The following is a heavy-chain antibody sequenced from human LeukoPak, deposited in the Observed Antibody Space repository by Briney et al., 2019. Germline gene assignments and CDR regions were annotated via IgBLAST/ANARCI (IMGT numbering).Heavy chain of an antibody. CDR2: IIPIFGTA. Sequence: SVKVSCKASGGTFSSYPISWVRQAPGQGLEWMGGIIPIFGTANYAQKFQGRVTITADESTSTAYMELSSLRSEDTAVYYCARSRRLWFGEFVWGQGTTVTVSS. J-gene: IGHJ6*02. V-gene: IGHV1-69*13. CDR3: ARSRRLWFGEFV. CDR1: GGTFSSYP. D-gene: IGHD3-10*01.